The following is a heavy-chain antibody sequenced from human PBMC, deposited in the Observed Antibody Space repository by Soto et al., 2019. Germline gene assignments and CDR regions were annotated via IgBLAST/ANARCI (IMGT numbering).Heavy chain of an antibody. V-gene: IGHV3-30*18. CDR1: GFTFSSYG. CDR3: AKDPRLDILTGPFDY. J-gene: IGHJ4*02. CDR2: ISYDGSNK. Sequence: QVQLVESGGGVVQPGRSLRLSCAASGFTFSSYGMHWVRQAPGMRLEWVAVISYDGSNKYYADSVKGRFTISRDNSKNTLYLQMNSLRAEDTAVYYCAKDPRLDILTGPFDYWGQGTLVTVSS. D-gene: IGHD3-9*01.